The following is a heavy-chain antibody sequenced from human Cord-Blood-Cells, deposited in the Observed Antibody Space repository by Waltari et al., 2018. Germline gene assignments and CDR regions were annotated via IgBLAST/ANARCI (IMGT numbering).Heavy chain of an antibody. CDR3: ARDGVYDYGDY. J-gene: IGHJ4*02. Sequence: QVQLVESGGGVVQPGRSLRLSCAASGFTFSSYAMHWVRQAPGKGLEWVAVISYDGSNKYYADSVKGRFTISRDNSKNTLYLQMNSLRAEDTAVYYCARDGVYDYGDYWGQGTLVTVSS. V-gene: IGHV3-30-3*01. D-gene: IGHD2-2*01. CDR2: ISYDGSNK. CDR1: GFTFSSYA.